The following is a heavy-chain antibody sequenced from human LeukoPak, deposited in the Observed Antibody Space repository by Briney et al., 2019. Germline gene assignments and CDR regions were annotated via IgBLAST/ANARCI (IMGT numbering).Heavy chain of an antibody. D-gene: IGHD1-20*01. CDR1: GGSISSYY. J-gene: IGHJ5*02. V-gene: IGHV4-4*07. Sequence: PSETLSLTCTVSGGSISSYYWSWIRQPAGKGLEWIGRIYTSGSTNYNPSLKSRVTISVDTSKNQFSLKLSSVTAADTAVYYCARDRITGTTDWFDPWGQGTLVTVSS. CDR3: ARDRITGTTDWFDP. CDR2: IYTSGST.